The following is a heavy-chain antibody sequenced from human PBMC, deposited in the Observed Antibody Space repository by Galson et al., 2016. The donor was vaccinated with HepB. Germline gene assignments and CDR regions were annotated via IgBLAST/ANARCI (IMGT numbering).Heavy chain of an antibody. V-gene: IGHV1-18*04. CDR3: ARGVFPDYTKYVPLDY. Sequence: SVKVSCKASGYTFSSYGITWVRQAPAQGPEWMGWITVYNGNTHYAQKFQGRVTMTTDTSASTAYMELRSLGSDDTAVYYCARGVFPDYTKYVPLDYWGQGTLVTVSS. D-gene: IGHD4-11*01. CDR1: GYTFSSYG. J-gene: IGHJ4*02. CDR2: ITVYNGNT.